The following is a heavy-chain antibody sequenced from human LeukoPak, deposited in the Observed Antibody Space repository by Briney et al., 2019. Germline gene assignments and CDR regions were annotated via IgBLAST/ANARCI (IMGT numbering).Heavy chain of an antibody. CDR3: ASDVGYCSSTSCYGLYY. J-gene: IGHJ4*02. D-gene: IGHD2-2*01. V-gene: IGHV1-8*01. CDR2: MNPNSGNT. Sequence: ASVKVSCKASGYTFTSYDINWVRQATGQGLEWMGWMNPNSGNTDYAQKFQGRVTMTRNTSISTAYMELSSLRSEDTAVYYCASDVGYCSSTSCYGLYYWGQGTLVTVSS. CDR1: GYTFTSYD.